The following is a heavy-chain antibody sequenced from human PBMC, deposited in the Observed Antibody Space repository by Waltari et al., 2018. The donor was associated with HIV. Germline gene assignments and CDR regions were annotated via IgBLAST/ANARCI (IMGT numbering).Heavy chain of an antibody. CDR2: VIPILGIA. Sequence: QVQLVQSGAEGKKPGSSVKVSCKASGGTFSSDTNSGVRPAPGQGLEWMGRVIPILGIANYAQKFQGRVTITADKSTSTAYMELSSLRSEDTAVYYCARGEYSYGSGPMDVWGQGTTVTVSS. J-gene: IGHJ6*02. D-gene: IGHD5-18*01. V-gene: IGHV1-69*02. CDR3: ARGEYSYGSGPMDV. CDR1: GGTFSSDT.